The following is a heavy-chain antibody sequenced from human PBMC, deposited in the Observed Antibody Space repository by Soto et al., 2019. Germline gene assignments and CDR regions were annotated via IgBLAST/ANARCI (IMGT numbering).Heavy chain of an antibody. CDR1: GVSVSNRTHY. Sequence: PSETLSLTCEVSGVSVSNRTHYWTCIRQPPGKGLEWIGFLYYGGTNYNPSLKSRLTIALDTSKNQISLNLSYVTAADTAVYYCVRELGLTARPDDQYYYYALDVWGQGTRVTLSS. D-gene: IGHD2-2*01. CDR3: VRELGLTARPDDQYYYYALDV. J-gene: IGHJ6*02. V-gene: IGHV4-61*01. CDR2: LYYGGT.